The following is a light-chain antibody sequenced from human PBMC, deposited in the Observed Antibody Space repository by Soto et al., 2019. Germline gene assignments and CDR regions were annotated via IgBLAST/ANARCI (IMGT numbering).Light chain of an antibody. V-gene: IGLV1-40*01. J-gene: IGLJ2*01. CDR1: SSNIGAGYD. Sequence: QLVLTQPPSVSGAQGHRVTISCTGSSSNIGAGYDVHWYQQLPGTAPKLLIYGNSNRPSGVPDRFSGSKSGTSASLAITGLQAEDEADYYCQSYDSSLSGSVFGGGTKLTVL. CDR2: GNS. CDR3: QSYDSSLSGSV.